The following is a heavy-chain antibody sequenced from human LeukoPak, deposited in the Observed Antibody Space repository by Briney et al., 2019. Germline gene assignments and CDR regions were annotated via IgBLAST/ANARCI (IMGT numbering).Heavy chain of an antibody. CDR1: GGTFSSYA. CDR3: ATHLHIVVVTAAPDAFDI. CDR2: IIPIFGTA. Sequence: SVKVSCKASGGTFSSYATSWVRQAPGQGLEWMGGIIPIFGTANYAQKFQGRVTITTDESTSTAYMELSSLRSEDTAVYYCATHLHIVVVTAAPDAFDIWGQGTMVTVSS. D-gene: IGHD2-21*02. J-gene: IGHJ3*02. V-gene: IGHV1-69*05.